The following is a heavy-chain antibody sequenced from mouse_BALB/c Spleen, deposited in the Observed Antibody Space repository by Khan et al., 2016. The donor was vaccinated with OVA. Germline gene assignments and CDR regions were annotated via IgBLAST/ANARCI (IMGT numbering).Heavy chain of an antibody. CDR2: IYPGSGSI. CDR1: GYTFTDYV. CDR3: AKIFYGNSYARDY. V-gene: IGHV1-81*01. J-gene: IGHJ4*01. Sequence: QVQLQQSGPELVKPGASVKMSCKASGYTFTDYVISWVKQRTGQGLEWIGEIYPGSGSIYYNEKFKGKATLTADTSSNTAYMQLSSLTSEDSAVFFGAKIFYGNSYARDYWGQGTSVTVSS. D-gene: IGHD2-1*01.